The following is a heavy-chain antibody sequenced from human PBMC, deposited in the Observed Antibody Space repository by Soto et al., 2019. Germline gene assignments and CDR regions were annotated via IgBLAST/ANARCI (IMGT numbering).Heavy chain of an antibody. J-gene: IGHJ4*02. CDR2: ISSDGSST. D-gene: IGHD4-4*01. CDR1: GLTLSNYW. Sequence: GGSLRLSCAASGLTLSNYWMHWARQAPGKGLVWVSRISSDGSSTNYADSVKGRFTISRDNAKNTLHLQMNSLRAEDTAVFYCARVPYWRRGISYSSFDGWGQGPRVPVS. V-gene: IGHV3-74*01. CDR3: ARVPYWRRGISYSSFDG.